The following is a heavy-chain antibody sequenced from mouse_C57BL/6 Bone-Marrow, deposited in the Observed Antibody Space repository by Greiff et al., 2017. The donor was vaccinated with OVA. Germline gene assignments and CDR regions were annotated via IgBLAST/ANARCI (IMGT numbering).Heavy chain of an antibody. Sequence: EVKPMESGAELVRPGASVKLSCTASGFNIKDDYMHWVKERPEQGLEWIGWIDPENGDTEYASKFQGKATITADTSSKTVYLHLSSLTSEDTAVYYCTTYRYWGQGTTLTVSS. CDR3: TTYRY. CDR2: IDPENGDT. J-gene: IGHJ2*01. V-gene: IGHV14-4*01. CDR1: GFNIKDDY.